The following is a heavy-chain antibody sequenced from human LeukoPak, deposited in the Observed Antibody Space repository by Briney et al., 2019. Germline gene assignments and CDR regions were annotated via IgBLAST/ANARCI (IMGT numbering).Heavy chain of an antibody. Sequence: ASVKVSCKASGYTFTSYYMHWVRQAPGQGLEWMGIINPSGGGTSYAQKFQGRVTMTRDTSTSTVYMELSSLRSEDTAVYYCARLLIIYGGKALVDSYYFDYWGQGTLVTVSS. CDR1: GYTFTSYY. J-gene: IGHJ4*02. CDR2: INPSGGGT. D-gene: IGHD4-23*01. CDR3: ARLLIIYGGKALVDSYYFDY. V-gene: IGHV1-46*01.